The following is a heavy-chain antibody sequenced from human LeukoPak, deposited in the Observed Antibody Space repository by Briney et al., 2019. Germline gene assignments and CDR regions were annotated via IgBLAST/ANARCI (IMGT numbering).Heavy chain of an antibody. J-gene: IGHJ4*02. Sequence: SETLSLTCTVSGGSISSFYWTWIRQAPGKGLEWIGYNSDMGNPNYSPSLKSRVTISVDTSKNQFSLKVTSVTAADTAVYYCARENYYRSGSPFDYWGQGILVTVSS. V-gene: IGHV4-59*01. CDR3: ARENYYRSGSPFDY. D-gene: IGHD3-10*01. CDR1: GGSISSFY. CDR2: NSDMGNP.